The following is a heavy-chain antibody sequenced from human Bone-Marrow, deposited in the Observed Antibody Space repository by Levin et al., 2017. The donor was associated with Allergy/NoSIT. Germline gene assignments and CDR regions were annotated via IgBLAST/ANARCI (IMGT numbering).Heavy chain of an antibody. D-gene: IGHD5-12*01. V-gene: IGHV3-30*04. Sequence: GGSLRLSCTASGFTFKTYAMHWVRQAPGKGLEWVAIVSNDGTKINYADFVKGRFTISRDNSNSTLYLQMSSLRTEDSGLYYCARDYEDSGYELNYWGQGTLVTVSS. CDR2: VSNDGTKI. CDR1: GFTFKTYA. J-gene: IGHJ4*02. CDR3: ARDYEDSGYELNY.